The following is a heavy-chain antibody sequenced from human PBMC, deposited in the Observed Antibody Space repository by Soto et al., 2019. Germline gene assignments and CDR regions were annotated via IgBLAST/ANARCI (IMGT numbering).Heavy chain of an antibody. CDR3: ARDCSSTSCYAYP. V-gene: IGHV1-18*01. J-gene: IGHJ5*02. CDR1: GYTFTNFG. CDR2: ISAYNGNT. Sequence: ASVKVSCKTSGYTFTNFGLSWVRQAPGQGLEWMGWISAYNGNTNYAQNFQGRVTMTTDTSTSTAYMELSSLRSEDTAVYYCARDCSSTSCYAYPWGQGTLVTVSS. D-gene: IGHD2-2*01.